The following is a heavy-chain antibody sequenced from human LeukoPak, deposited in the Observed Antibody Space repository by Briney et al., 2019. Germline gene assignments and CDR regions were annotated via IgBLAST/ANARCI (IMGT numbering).Heavy chain of an antibody. D-gene: IGHD3-22*01. CDR2: INPNSGGT. V-gene: IGHV1-2*02. CDR3: ARVTYYDSRLFDY. Sequence: ASVKVSCKASGYTFTGYYLHWVRQAPGQGLEWMGWINPNSGGTNYAQKFQGRVTMTRDTSVSTAYMELSRLRSDDTAVYYCARVTYYDSRLFDYWGQGTLVTVSS. CDR1: GYTFTGYY. J-gene: IGHJ4*02.